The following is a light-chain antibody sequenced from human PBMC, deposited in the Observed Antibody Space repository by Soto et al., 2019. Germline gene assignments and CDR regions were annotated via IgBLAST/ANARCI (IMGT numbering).Light chain of an antibody. V-gene: IGKV1-9*01. Sequence: DIQLTKTPSFLSASVGDRVTITCRASQGISSYLGWYQQRPGKAPNLLIYDASTLQSGVPSRFSGSGSGTDFTLTISSLQPEDFATYYCQQLNSYPPTFGQGTKVDIK. CDR2: DAS. CDR1: QGISSY. J-gene: IGKJ1*01. CDR3: QQLNSYPPT.